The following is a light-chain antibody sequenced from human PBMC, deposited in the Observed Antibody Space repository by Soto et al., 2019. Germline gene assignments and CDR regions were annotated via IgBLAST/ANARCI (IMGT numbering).Light chain of an antibody. J-gene: IGKJ4*01. CDR3: PQRINLLT. Sequence: EIVLTQSPATLSLSPGERATLSCRASQSVSSYLSWYQQKPGQAPRLLIYDASNRATFIPGRFSVSGSAPDFSLTLIIEEPAVYPVYYCPQRINLLTFCGGTTGEFK. CDR2: DAS. CDR1: QSVSSY. V-gene: IGKV3-11*01.